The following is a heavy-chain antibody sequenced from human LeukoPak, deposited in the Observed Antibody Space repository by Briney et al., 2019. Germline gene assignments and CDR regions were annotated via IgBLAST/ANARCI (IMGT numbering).Heavy chain of an antibody. D-gene: IGHD3-22*01. CDR3: ARGHPTYDSSGYYQKSFDY. J-gene: IGHJ4*02. V-gene: IGHV4-4*02. Sequence: PSGTLSLTCAVSGGSISSSNWWSWVRQPPGKGLEWIGEIYHSGSTNYNPSLKSRVTISVDKSKNQFSLKLSSVTAADTAVYYCARGHPTYDSSGYYQKSFDYWGQGILVTVSS. CDR2: IYHSGST. CDR1: GGSISSSNW.